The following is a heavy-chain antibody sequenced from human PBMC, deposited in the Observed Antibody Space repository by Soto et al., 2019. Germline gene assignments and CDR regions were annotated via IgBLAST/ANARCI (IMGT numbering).Heavy chain of an antibody. J-gene: IGHJ4*02. D-gene: IGHD3-22*01. CDR1: GNCVTISSYC. Sequence: SETLALTCAVSGNCVTISSYCWSWIRQSPGKGLEWIGEIKYSGYTRYNPSLEGRVTISIDTSKTQFSLNLSSVTAADTAVYYCTRQYRSGYHSDSWGQGTLVTVS. V-gene: IGHV4-61*01. CDR2: IKYSGYT. CDR3: TRQYRSGYHSDS.